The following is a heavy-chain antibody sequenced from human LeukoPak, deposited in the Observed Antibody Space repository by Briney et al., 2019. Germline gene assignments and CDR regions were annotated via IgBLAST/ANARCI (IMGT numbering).Heavy chain of an antibody. D-gene: IGHD6-19*01. Sequence: GGSLRLSCAASGFTFSSYWMNWVRQAPGKGLEWVGSIKEDGSETYYVDSVKGRFTIARDNTKNSLRLQMNSLRAEDTAVYYCAKSGSHSSGWSYPAYYFDYWGQGTLVTVSS. CDR3: AKSGSHSSGWSYPAYYFDY. V-gene: IGHV3-7*03. J-gene: IGHJ4*02. CDR1: GFTFSSYW. CDR2: IKEDGSET.